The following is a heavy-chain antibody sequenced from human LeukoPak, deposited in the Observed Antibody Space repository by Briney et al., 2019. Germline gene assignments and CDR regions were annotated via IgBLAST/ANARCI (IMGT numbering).Heavy chain of an antibody. D-gene: IGHD6-6*01. J-gene: IGHJ4*02. V-gene: IGHV3-9*01. Sequence: GGSLRLSCAASGFTFDDYAMHWVRQAPGKGLEWVSGISWNSGSIGYADSVKGRFTISRDNAKNSLYLQMNSLRAEDTALYYCARDEEDSSSSYFDYWGQGTLVTVSS. CDR2: ISWNSGSI. CDR1: GFTFDDYA. CDR3: ARDEEDSSSSYFDY.